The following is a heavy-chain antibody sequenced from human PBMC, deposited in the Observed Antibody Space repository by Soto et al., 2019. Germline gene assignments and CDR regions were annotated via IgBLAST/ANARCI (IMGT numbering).Heavy chain of an antibody. CDR1: GYTFPSYG. Sequence: QVQLVQSGAEVKKPGASVKVSCQASGYTFPSYGISWVRQAPGQGLEWMGWIHSYKGNTNYAQKLQGRVTMTTDTSTSTAYKERRSRRSDDTAGYYCAREPVAGIGFDPWGQGTLVTVSS. V-gene: IGHV1-18*01. D-gene: IGHD6-19*01. CDR2: IHSYKGNT. J-gene: IGHJ5*02. CDR3: AREPVAGIGFDP.